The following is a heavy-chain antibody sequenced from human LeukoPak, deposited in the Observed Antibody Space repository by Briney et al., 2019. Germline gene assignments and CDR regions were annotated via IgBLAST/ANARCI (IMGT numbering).Heavy chain of an antibody. J-gene: IGHJ5*02. CDR3: AREYDSSGYYYENWFDP. Sequence: GGSLRLSCAASGFTFSSYAMHWVRQAPGKGLEWVAVISYDGSNKYYADSVKGRFTISRDNSKNTLYLQMNSLRAEDTAVYYCAREYDSSGYYYENWFDPWGQGTLSPSPQ. CDR1: GFTFSSYA. D-gene: IGHD3-22*01. V-gene: IGHV3-30-3*01. CDR2: ISYDGSNK.